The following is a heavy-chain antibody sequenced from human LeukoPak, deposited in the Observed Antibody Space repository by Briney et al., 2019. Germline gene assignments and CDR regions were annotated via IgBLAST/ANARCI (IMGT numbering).Heavy chain of an antibody. CDR1: GGSISSYY. CDR3: ARGFDLYFDY. Sequence: SETLSLTCTVSGGSISSYYWSWIRQPPGKGLEWIGYIYYSGSTNYNPSLKSRVTISVDTSKNQFSLKLSSVTAADTAVYYCARGFDLYFDYWGQGTLVTVSS. D-gene: IGHD3-9*01. J-gene: IGHJ4*02. V-gene: IGHV4-59*08. CDR2: IYYSGST.